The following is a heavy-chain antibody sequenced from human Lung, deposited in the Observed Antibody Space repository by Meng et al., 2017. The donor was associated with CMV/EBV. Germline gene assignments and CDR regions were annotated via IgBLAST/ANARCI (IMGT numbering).Heavy chain of an antibody. D-gene: IGHD4-17*01. CDR3: VRAVHGLEI. V-gene: IGHV1-8*01. Sequence: SXXVSCKASGYTLTTYGINWVRQAPGQGLEWMGWVNPYNGDGGYAQRFQGRVTVTTDTSINTAYLELTSLSSDDTAVYYCVRAVHGLEIWGQGTTVTVSS. CDR2: VNPYNGDG. J-gene: IGHJ6*02. CDR1: GYTLTTYG.